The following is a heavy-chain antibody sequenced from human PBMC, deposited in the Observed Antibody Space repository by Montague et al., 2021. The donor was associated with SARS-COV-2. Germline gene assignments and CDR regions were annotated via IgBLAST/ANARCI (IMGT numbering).Heavy chain of an antibody. CDR2: INHSGST. J-gene: IGHJ5*01. CDR3: ARVSIPYDAADAAYAFDF. CDR1: GGSFSGYW. V-gene: IGHV4-34*01. D-gene: IGHD2-21*01. Sequence: SETLSLTCAVYGGSFSGYWWTWIRLSPGKGLEWIGGINHSGSTKYNHSLKRRVSISVDTSKNQFSLDLTSVTAADTAVYYCARVSIPYDAADAAYAFDFWGQGTLVTVSS.